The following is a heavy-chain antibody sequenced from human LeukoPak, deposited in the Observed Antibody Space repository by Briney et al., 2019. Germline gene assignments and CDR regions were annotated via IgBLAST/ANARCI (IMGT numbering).Heavy chain of an antibody. CDR3: ARLRLGGSGYYTYYYYYGMDV. V-gene: IGHV3-23*01. CDR2: VSGSGGYT. CDR1: GFTFSSYA. J-gene: IGHJ6*02. Sequence: QLGGSLRLSCAASGFTFSSYAVSWVRQAPGKGLEWVSTVSGSGGYTYYAGSVKGRFTISRDNSKNTLYLQMNSLRSEDTAVYYCARLRLGGSGYYTYYYYYGMDVWGQGTTVTVSS. D-gene: IGHD3-22*01.